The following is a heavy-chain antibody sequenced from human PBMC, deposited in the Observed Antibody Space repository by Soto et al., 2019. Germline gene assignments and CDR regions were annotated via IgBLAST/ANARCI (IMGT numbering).Heavy chain of an antibody. V-gene: IGHV3-74*01. D-gene: IGHD3-3*01. J-gene: IGHJ6*02. CDR3: ARDAFRPIFGVVIEYYYYYYGMDV. Sequence: GGSLRLSCAASGFTFSSYWMHWVRQAPGKGLVWVSRINSDGSSTSYADSVKGRFTISRDNAKNTLYLQMNSLRAEDTAVYYCARDAFRPIFGVVIEYYYYYYGMDVWGQGTTVTVSS. CDR2: INSDGSST. CDR1: GFTFSSYW.